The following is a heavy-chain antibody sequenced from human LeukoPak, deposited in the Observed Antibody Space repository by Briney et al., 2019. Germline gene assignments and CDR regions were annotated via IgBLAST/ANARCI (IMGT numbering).Heavy chain of an antibody. J-gene: IGHJ5*02. CDR2: IIPILGIA. CDR3: ARDRRDVVVVAATKCFDP. V-gene: IGHV1-69*04. Sequence: SVKVSCKASGGTFSSYTISWVRQAPGQGLEWMGRIIPILGIANYAQKFQGRVTITADKSTSTAYMELSSLRSEDTAVYYCARDRRDVVVVAATKCFDPWGQGTLVTVSS. CDR1: GGTFSSYT. D-gene: IGHD2-15*01.